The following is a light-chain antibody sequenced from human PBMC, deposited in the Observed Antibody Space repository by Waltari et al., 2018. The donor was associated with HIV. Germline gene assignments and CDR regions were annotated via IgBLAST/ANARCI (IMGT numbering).Light chain of an antibody. CDR1: NSNSGNNY. J-gene: IGLJ3*02. CDR3: ATWDDNLSGWV. CDR2: RNN. Sequence: ELTQPPSASATPRQRATISSSGTNSNSGNNYFYWYRQLPGTAPKVLIYRNNYRPSGVPDRFSGSKSGTSASLAISGLRSEDEADYYCATWDDNLSGWVFGGGTKLTVL. V-gene: IGLV1-47*01.